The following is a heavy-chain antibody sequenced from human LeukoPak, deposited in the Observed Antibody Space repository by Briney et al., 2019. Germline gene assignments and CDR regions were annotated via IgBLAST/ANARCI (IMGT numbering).Heavy chain of an antibody. Sequence: ASVKVSCKASGGTFSSYAISWVRQAPGQGLEWMGRIIPIFGTANYAQKFQGRVTITTDESTSTAYMELSSLRSEDTAVYYCASRQLDSYYYYYMDVWGKGTTVTVSS. D-gene: IGHD6-6*01. J-gene: IGHJ6*03. CDR2: IIPIFGTA. CDR1: GGTFSSYA. CDR3: ASRQLDSYYYYYMDV. V-gene: IGHV1-69*05.